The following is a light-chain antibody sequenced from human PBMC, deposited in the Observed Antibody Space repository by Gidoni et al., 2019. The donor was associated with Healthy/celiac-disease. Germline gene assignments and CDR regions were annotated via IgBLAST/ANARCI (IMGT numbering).Light chain of an antibody. V-gene: IGKV3-11*01. CDR1: QSVSSY. CDR2: YAS. J-gene: IGKJ3*01. Sequence: ELVLTQPPATLSLSPGERAALSCRASQSVSSYLAGYQQKPCQAPRLLLNYASNRATGIPARFSGGGSGTDVTLTISSREPEDVSVYYCRQRSNWPRTFGPGTKVDIK. CDR3: RQRSNWPRT.